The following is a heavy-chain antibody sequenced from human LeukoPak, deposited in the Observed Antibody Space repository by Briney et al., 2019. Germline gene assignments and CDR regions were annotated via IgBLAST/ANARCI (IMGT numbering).Heavy chain of an antibody. CDR1: GGSISSSSYY. Sequence: PSETLSLTCTVSGGSISSSSYYWGWIRQPPGKGLEWIGSIYYSGSTYYNPSLKSRVTISVDTSKNQFSLKLSSVTAADTAVYYCASRWLYYYYYGMDVWGQGTTVTVSS. V-gene: IGHV4-39*01. CDR2: IYYSGST. J-gene: IGHJ6*02. CDR3: ASRWLYYYYYGMDV. D-gene: IGHD6-19*01.